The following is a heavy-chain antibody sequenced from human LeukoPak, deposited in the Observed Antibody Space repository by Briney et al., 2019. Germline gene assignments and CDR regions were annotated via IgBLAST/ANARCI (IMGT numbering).Heavy chain of an antibody. Sequence: GGSLRLSCAASGFTFSNAWMSWVRQAPGKGLEWVSYISSSGSTIYYADSVKGRFTISRDNAKNSLYLQMNSLRAEDTAVYYCARGLGDDSSGYSPTYFDYWGQGTLVTVSS. J-gene: IGHJ4*02. CDR2: ISSSGSTI. V-gene: IGHV3-11*04. CDR3: ARGLGDDSSGYSPTYFDY. D-gene: IGHD3-22*01. CDR1: GFTFSNAW.